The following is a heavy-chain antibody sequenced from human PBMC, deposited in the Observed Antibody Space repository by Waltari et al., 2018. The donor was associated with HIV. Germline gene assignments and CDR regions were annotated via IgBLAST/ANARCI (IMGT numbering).Heavy chain of an antibody. V-gene: IGHV3-9*01. CDR1: GFTFDDYA. CDR3: AKDIGNAFDI. Sequence: EVQLVESGGGLVQPGRSLRLSCAASGFTFDDYAMHWVRQAPGKGLEWVSGISWNSGSIGYADSVKGRFTISRDNAKNSLYLQMNSLRAEDTALYYCAKDIGNAFDIWGQGTMVTVSS. J-gene: IGHJ3*02. CDR2: ISWNSGSI.